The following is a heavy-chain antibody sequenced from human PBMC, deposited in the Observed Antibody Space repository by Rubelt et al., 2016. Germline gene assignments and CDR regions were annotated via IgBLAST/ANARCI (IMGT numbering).Heavy chain of an antibody. CDR3: AREDGDY. D-gene: IGHD5-24*01. CDR2: INPNSGGT. CDR1: GYTFTTYG. J-gene: IGHJ4*02. Sequence: QVQLVQSGAEVKEPGASVRVSCKASGYTFTTYGIGWVRQAPGQGLEWMGWINPNSGGTNYAQRFQGRVTMTRDTSMSTAYMELSRLRSDDTAVFYCAREDGDYWGQGTLVTVSS. V-gene: IGHV1-2*02.